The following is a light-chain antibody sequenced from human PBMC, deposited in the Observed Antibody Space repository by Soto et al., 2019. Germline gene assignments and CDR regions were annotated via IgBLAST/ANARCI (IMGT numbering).Light chain of an antibody. CDR3: QQYGSSLWT. CDR1: QSISSW. V-gene: IGKV1-5*03. J-gene: IGKJ1*01. Sequence: DLQMTQSPSTLSASVGDRVTITCRASQSISSWVAWYQQTPGKGPKLRSYKASHLESGVPSSVSGSGSGTDVTLTISSLQPEDFATYYCQQYGSSLWTFGQGTKVDIK. CDR2: KAS.